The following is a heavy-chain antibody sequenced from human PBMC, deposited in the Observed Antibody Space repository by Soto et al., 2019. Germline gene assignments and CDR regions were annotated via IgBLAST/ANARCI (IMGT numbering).Heavy chain of an antibody. CDR2: ISGSGGST. V-gene: IGHV3-23*01. J-gene: IGHJ3*02. D-gene: IGHD1-1*01. CDR3: AKGIHWNDEHHAFDN. Sequence: EVQLLESGGGLVQPGGSLRLSFAASGFTFSSYAMSWVRQAPGKGLEWVSAISGSGGSTYYADSVKGRFTISRDNSKNTLYLQMNSLRAEDTAVYYCAKGIHWNDEHHAFDNWGQGTMVTVSS. CDR1: GFTFSSYA.